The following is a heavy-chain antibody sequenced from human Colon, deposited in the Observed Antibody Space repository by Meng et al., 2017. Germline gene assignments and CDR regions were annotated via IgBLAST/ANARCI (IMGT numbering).Heavy chain of an antibody. V-gene: IGHV4-4*02. D-gene: IGHD6-19*01. J-gene: IGHJ4*02. CDR3: ARHGGWHFDY. CDR2: IYPGGSP. Sequence: QVQLQESGPGLVEPSGTLSFTCEVSGGSISSSQWWSWARQPPGKGLEWIGQIYPGGSPAYSPSLESRITMSVDKSNNQFSLRLRSVTAADTAVYYCARHGGWHFDYWGQGTLVTSPQ. CDR1: GGSISSSQW.